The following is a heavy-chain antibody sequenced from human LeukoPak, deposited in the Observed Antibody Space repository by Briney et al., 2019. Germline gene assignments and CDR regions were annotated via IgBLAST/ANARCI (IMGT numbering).Heavy chain of an antibody. D-gene: IGHD5-24*01. CDR2: IYSGGST. Sequence: PGGSLRLSCAASGFTVSSNYMSWVRQAPGKGLEWVSVIYSGGSTYYADRVKGRFTNAGHNSKNTLYLQMNSQRAEDTAVYYCARGNRDGYSHLFDYWGQGTLVTVSS. J-gene: IGHJ4*02. CDR3: ARGNRDGYSHLFDY. V-gene: IGHV3-66*01. CDR1: GFTVSSNY.